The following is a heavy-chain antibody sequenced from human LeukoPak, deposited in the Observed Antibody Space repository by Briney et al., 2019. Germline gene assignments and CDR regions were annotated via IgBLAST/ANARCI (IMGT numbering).Heavy chain of an antibody. D-gene: IGHD2-8*01. J-gene: IGHJ5*02. Sequence: PGGSLRLSCAASGFNFNTYGMHLVRQTPGKGLEWVAVIWHDGSDEYYADSVKGRFTISRDNSKSLVYLQMDSLRDEDTAVYYCAGEVVRDVSGVDYTWLDPWGQGTLVFVSA. CDR2: IWHDGSDE. CDR1: GFNFNTYG. CDR3: AGEVVRDVSGVDYTWLDP. V-gene: IGHV3-33*01.